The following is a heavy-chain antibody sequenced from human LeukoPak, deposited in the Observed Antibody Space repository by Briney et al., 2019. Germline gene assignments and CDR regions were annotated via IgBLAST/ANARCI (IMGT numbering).Heavy chain of an antibody. Sequence: GGSLRLSCAASGFTFSDYYMSWIRQAPGKGLEWVSYISSSGSTIYYADSVKGRFTISRDNAKNSLYLQMNSLRAEDTAVYYCARDGRSAAMVEKGFDYWGQGTLVTVSS. V-gene: IGHV3-11*01. CDR2: ISSSGSTI. CDR1: GFTFSDYY. CDR3: ARDGRSAAMVEKGFDY. D-gene: IGHD5-18*01. J-gene: IGHJ4*02.